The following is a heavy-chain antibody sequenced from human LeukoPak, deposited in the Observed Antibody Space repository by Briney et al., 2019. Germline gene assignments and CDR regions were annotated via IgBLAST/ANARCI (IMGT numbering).Heavy chain of an antibody. CDR3: ARDPNWGSGY. CDR1: GFTFGSYV. J-gene: IGHJ4*02. D-gene: IGHD7-27*01. Sequence: QPGGSLRLSCAVSGFTFGSYVMIWVRQAPGKGLEWVSIIGTSGGDIHYADSVKGRFSISRDNSKNTLSLQMNSLRVDDTAVYYCARDPNWGSGYWGQGTLVTVSS. CDR2: IGTSGGDI. V-gene: IGHV3-23*01.